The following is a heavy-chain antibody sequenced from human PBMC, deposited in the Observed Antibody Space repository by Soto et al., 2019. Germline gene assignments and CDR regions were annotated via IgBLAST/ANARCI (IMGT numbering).Heavy chain of an antibody. CDR2: IRSKANSYAT. V-gene: IGHV3-73*01. D-gene: IGHD1-26*01. Sequence: GGSLRLSCAASGFTFSGSAMHWVRQASGKGLEWVGRIRSKANSYATAYAASVKGRFTISRDDSNNTAYLQMNSLKTEDTAVYYCIRQFESGNYFNAFDLWGQGTMVTV. J-gene: IGHJ3*01. CDR3: IRQFESGNYFNAFDL. CDR1: GFTFSGSA.